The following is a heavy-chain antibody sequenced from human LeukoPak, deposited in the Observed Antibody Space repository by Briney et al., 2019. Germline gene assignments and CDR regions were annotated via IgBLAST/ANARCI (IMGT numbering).Heavy chain of an antibody. CDR1: GGSYSGYY. D-gene: IGHD3-10*01. CDR3: ARALSGYYYGSGLYMDV. V-gene: IGHV4-34*01. CDR2: INHSGST. Sequence: SETLSLTCAVYGGSYSGYYWSWIRQPPGKGLEWIGEINHSGSTNYNPSLKSRVTISVDTSKNQFSLKLSSVTAADTAVYYCARALSGYYYGSGLYMDVWGKGTTVTVSS. J-gene: IGHJ6*03.